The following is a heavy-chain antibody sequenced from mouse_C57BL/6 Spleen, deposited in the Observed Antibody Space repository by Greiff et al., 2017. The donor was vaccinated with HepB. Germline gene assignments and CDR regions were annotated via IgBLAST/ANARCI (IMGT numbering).Heavy chain of an antibody. CDR1: GYTFTDYE. V-gene: IGHV1-15*01. CDR2: IDPETGGT. Sequence: VQLQESGAELVRPGASVTLSCKASGYTFTDYEMHWVKQTPVHGLEWIGAIDPETGGTAYNQKFKGKAILTADKSSSTAYMELRSLTSEDSAVYYCTRLGGILFDYWGQGTTLTVSS. J-gene: IGHJ2*01. CDR3: TRLGGILFDY.